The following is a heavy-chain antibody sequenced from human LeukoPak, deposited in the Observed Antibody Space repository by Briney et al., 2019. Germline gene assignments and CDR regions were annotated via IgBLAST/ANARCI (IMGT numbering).Heavy chain of an antibody. Sequence: GGSLRLSCAASGFTFSSYAMSWVRQAPGKGLEWVSAISGSGGSTYYADSVKGRFTISRDNSKNTLYLQMNSLRAEDTAVYYCAKVPILVGATIPNFDYWGQGTLVTVSS. V-gene: IGHV3-23*01. CDR1: GFTFSSYA. CDR2: ISGSGGST. J-gene: IGHJ4*02. D-gene: IGHD1-26*01. CDR3: AKVPILVGATIPNFDY.